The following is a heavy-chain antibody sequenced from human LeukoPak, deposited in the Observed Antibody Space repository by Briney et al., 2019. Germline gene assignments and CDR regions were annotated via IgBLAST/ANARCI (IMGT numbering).Heavy chain of an antibody. D-gene: IGHD2-2*01. CDR3: AREGVVPAGRGYYYYGMDV. CDR1: GFTFSSYS. J-gene: IGHJ6*02. V-gene: IGHV3-21*01. Sequence: GGSLRLSCAASGFTFSSYSMNWVRQAPGKGLEWVTSIKSSSSYTYYADSVKARFPLPRDNAKNPLSLQMNSLSAEDTAVYYCAREGVVPAGRGYYYYGMDVWGQGPTVTVSS. CDR2: IKSSSSYT.